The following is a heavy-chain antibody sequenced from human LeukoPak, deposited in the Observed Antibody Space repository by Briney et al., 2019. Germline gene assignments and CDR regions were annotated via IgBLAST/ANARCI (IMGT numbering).Heavy chain of an antibody. J-gene: IGHJ3*01. D-gene: IGHD3-22*01. V-gene: IGHV5-51*01. CDR2: IYPDDSDT. Sequence: GESLKIPCKGSGYSFNTYWIAWVRQMPGKGLEWMGIIYPDDSDTRYSPSFQGQVTISADKSVRTAYLQWSSLKASDTAMYYYARPNITSYYDSRGYDAFDVWGQGTMVTVSS. CDR3: ARPNITSYYDSRGYDAFDV. CDR1: GYSFNTYW.